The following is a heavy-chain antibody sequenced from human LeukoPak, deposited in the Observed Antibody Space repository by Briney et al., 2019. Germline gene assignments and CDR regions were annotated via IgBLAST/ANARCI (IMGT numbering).Heavy chain of an antibody. V-gene: IGHV3-66*02. CDR3: ARIISIYYMDV. J-gene: IGHJ6*03. CDR1: GFTVSSNY. D-gene: IGHD3-10*01. Sequence: TGGSLRLSCAASGFTVSSNYMSWVRQAPGKGLERVSVIYSGRSTYYADSVKGRFTISRDNSKNTLYLQMNSLRAEDTAVYYCARIISIYYMDVWGKGTTVTVSS. CDR2: IYSGRST.